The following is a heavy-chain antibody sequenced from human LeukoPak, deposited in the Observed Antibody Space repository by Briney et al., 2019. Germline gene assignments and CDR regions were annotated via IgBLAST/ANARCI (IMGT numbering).Heavy chain of an antibody. D-gene: IGHD2-21*02. Sequence: PSQTLSLTCAVSGGSISSGGYSWSWIRQPPGKGLEWIGYIYHSGSTYYNPSLKSRVTISVDRSKNQFSLKLSSVTAADTAVYYCARGGYCGGDCRNAFDIWGQGTMVTVSS. V-gene: IGHV4-30-2*01. J-gene: IGHJ3*02. CDR2: IYHSGST. CDR1: GGSISSGGYS. CDR3: ARGGYCGGDCRNAFDI.